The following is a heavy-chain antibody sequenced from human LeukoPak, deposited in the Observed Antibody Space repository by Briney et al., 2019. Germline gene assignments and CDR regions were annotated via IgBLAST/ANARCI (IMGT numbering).Heavy chain of an antibody. D-gene: IGHD4-23*01. Sequence: SETLSLTCAVHGGSFSGYYWSWIRQPPGKGLEWIGEINHSGSTNYNPSLKSRVTISVDTSKNQFSLKLSSVTAADTAVYYCARGYGGNSPTPYMDVWGKGTTVTVSS. J-gene: IGHJ6*03. CDR1: GGSFSGYY. CDR2: INHSGST. V-gene: IGHV4-34*01. CDR3: ARGYGGNSPTPYMDV.